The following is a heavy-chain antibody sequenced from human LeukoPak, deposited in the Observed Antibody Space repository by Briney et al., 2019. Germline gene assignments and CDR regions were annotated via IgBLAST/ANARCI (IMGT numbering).Heavy chain of an antibody. D-gene: IGHD1-20*01. CDR1: GYTFTGYY. CDR2: INPNSGVT. Sequence: ASVKVSCKASGYTFTGYYMHWVRQAPGQGLEWMGWINPNSGVTNYAQKFQGRVTMTRDSSTTTAYMELSRLTSDDTAIFYCARVTATTSYWGQGTLVTVSS. CDR3: ARVTATTSY. V-gene: IGHV1-2*02. J-gene: IGHJ4*02.